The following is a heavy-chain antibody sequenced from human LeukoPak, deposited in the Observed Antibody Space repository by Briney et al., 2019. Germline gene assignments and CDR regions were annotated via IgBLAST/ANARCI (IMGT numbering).Heavy chain of an antibody. CDR3: ARGDFRLEMSTTIAFDI. Sequence: PGRSLRLSCAASGFTFSNYAMHWVRQAPGKGLEWVAVLSYHGSNKHYADSVKGRFIISRDNSKSTLYLQMNSLTTEDTAVYYCARGDFRLEMSTTIAFDIWGLGTMVTVSS. D-gene: IGHD1-1*01. V-gene: IGHV3-30*04. J-gene: IGHJ3*02. CDR2: LSYHGSNK. CDR1: GFTFSNYA.